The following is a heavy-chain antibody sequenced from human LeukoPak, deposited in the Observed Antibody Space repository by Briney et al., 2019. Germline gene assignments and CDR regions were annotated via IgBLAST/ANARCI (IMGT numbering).Heavy chain of an antibody. V-gene: IGHV4-59*08. Sequence: SETLSLTCTVSGGSISSYYWSWIRQPPGKGLEWIGYIHNRGTTRYNPSLKSRVTISADTSKNHFSLNLTSVTAADTAVYYCARFTIDDTSGHFDYWGQGNLVTVSS. CDR3: ARFTIDDTSGHFDY. CDR1: GGSISSYY. D-gene: IGHD3-22*01. CDR2: IHNRGTT. J-gene: IGHJ4*02.